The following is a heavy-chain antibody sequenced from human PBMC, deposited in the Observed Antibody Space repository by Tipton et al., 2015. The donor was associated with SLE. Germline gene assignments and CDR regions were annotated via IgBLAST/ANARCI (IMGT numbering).Heavy chain of an antibody. V-gene: IGHV1-8*01. CDR1: GDTGTGYY. Sequence: GEEGKKKGEEGKGERKAEGDTGTGYYRNWGRQAHGQGREWKGGSNPNSGNTGYAQKFQGRVTMTRNTSISTAYMELSSLRSEDTAVYYCASQAVAGAGYWGQGTLVTVSS. J-gene: IGHJ4*02. CDR2: SNPNSGNT. CDR3: ASQAVAGAGY. D-gene: IGHD6-19*01.